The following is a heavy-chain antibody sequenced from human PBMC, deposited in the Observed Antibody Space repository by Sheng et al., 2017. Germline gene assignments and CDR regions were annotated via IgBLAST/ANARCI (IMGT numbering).Heavy chain of an antibody. CDR2: ISYDGSNK. J-gene: IGHJ4*02. CDR1: GFTFSSYA. CDR3: ATGGAYCSGGSCYEPFRFDY. D-gene: IGHD2-15*01. Sequence: QVQLVESGGGVVQPGRSLRLSCAASGFTFSSYAMHWVRQAPGKGLEWVAVISYDGSNKYYADSVKGRFTISRDNSKNTLYLQMNRLRVEDTAVYYCATGGAYCSGGSCYEPFRFDYWGQGTLVTVSS. V-gene: IGHV3-30-3*01.